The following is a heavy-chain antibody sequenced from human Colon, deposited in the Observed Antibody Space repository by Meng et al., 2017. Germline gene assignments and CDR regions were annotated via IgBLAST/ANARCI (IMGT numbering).Heavy chain of an antibody. CDR1: SGSFGGSTHY. V-gene: IGHV4-39*01. CDR2: FYYGGGT. Sequence: QLQLQESGPGLVKPSETLSLTCTVPSGSFGGSTHYWSWIRQSPGKGLEWIGSFYYGGGTYYNPSLKSRVTISVDTSKNQFSLKLSSVTAADTGVYYCARPYSSSWSFDYWGQGTLVTVSS. D-gene: IGHD6-13*01. CDR3: ARPYSSSWSFDY. J-gene: IGHJ4*02.